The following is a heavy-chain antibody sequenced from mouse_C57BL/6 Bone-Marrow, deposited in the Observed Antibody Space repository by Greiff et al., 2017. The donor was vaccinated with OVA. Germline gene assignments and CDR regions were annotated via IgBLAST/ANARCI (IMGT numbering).Heavy chain of an antibody. CDR1: YTFTDYYM. Sequence: VQLQQSGPELVKPGASVKMSCKASGYTFTDYYMHWVKQKPGKGLEWIGEIYPGSGNTYYNEKFKGKATLTADTSSSTAYMQLSSRTSEDSAVYFCARISGYDAMDYWGQGTSVTVSS. CDR3: RISGYDAMDY. CDR2: YPGSGNTY. V-gene: IGHV1-83*01. J-gene: IGHJ4*01. D-gene: IGHD3-2*02.